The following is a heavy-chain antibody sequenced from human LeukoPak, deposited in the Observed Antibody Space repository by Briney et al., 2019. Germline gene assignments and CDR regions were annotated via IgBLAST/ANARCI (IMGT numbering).Heavy chain of an antibody. CDR3: ARGRDFWSGYYRGYYFGY. V-gene: IGHV4-34*01. CDR1: GGSFSGYY. CDR2: INHSGST. D-gene: IGHD3-3*01. Sequence: SETLSLTCAVYGGSFSGYYWSWIRQPPGKGLEWIGEINHSGSTNYNPSLKSRVTISVDTSKNQFSLKLSSVTAADTAVYYCARGRDFWSGYYRGYYFGYWGQGTLVTVSS. J-gene: IGHJ4*02.